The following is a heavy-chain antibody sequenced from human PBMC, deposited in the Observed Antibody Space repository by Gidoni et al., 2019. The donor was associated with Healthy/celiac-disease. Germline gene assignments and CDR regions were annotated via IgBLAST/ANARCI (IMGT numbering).Heavy chain of an antibody. J-gene: IGHJ4*02. D-gene: IGHD3-10*01. CDR1: GFTCSSYA. CDR3: AKVRGSGSYYPSPFDY. Sequence: EVQLLESGGGLVQPGGSLRLSCAASGFTCSSYAMSWVRQAPGKGLEWVSAISGSGGSTYYADSLKGRFTISRDNSKNTLYLQMNSLRAEDTAVYYCAKVRGSGSYYPSPFDYWGQGTLVTVSS. CDR2: ISGSGGST. V-gene: IGHV3-23*01.